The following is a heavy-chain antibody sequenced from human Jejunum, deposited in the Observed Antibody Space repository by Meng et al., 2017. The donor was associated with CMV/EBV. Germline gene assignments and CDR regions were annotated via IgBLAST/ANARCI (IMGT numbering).Heavy chain of an antibody. V-gene: IGHV4-39*07. J-gene: IGHJ4*02. CDR2: VYDGGKT. D-gene: IGHD6-13*01. Sequence: GASVSSSGYSWGWTRQPPRKGLEWIGNVYDGGKTYYNPSLKSRITISLDTTKSQFSLRLSSVTAADTAVYYCSRDEGEYRVYSRLDWGQGTLVTVSS. CDR3: SRDEGEYRVYSRLD. CDR1: GASVSSSGYS.